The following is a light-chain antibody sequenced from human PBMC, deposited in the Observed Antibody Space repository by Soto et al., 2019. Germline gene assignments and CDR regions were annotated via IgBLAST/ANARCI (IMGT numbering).Light chain of an antibody. V-gene: IGLV1-51*01. CDR3: GSWDSSLSAYV. CDR1: SSNSGGNS. Sequence: SVLTQPPSASAAPGQKVTISCSGSSSNSGGNSVSWYQQLPGTAPKLLIYDDNKRPSGIPDRFSGSKSGTSATLGITGFQTGDEADYYCGSWDSSLSAYVFGTGTKVTVL. J-gene: IGLJ1*01. CDR2: DDN.